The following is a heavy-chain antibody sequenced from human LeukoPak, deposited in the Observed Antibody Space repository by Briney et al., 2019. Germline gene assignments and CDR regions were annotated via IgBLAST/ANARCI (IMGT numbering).Heavy chain of an antibody. J-gene: IGHJ6*02. CDR2: IYPDDSDT. D-gene: IGHD3-10*01. V-gene: IGHV5-51*01. Sequence: GESLKISCEGPGYSFGNRWIGWVRQMPGKGLEWMGIIYPDDSDTIYKPSFEGQVTISADTSISTAYLQRSSLKASDTAMYYCARGAYGSGSSYNYYGMDVWGQGTTVTVSS. CDR3: ARGAYGSGSSYNYYGMDV. CDR1: GYSFGNRW.